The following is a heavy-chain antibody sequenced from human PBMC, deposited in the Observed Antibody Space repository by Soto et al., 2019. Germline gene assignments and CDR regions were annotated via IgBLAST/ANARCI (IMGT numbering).Heavy chain of an antibody. V-gene: IGHV3-74*01. J-gene: IGHJ4*02. D-gene: IGHD3-9*01. Sequence: GGFLRLSCAASGFTFDSYWMHWVRQTPERGLVWIACINPDGSDTRYADSVKGRFTISRDNAKDTLYLQMNSLRAEDTAVYYCARDDVDLTPIDYWGQGTLVTVSS. CDR3: ARDDVDLTPIDY. CDR2: INPDGSDT. CDR1: GFTFDSYW.